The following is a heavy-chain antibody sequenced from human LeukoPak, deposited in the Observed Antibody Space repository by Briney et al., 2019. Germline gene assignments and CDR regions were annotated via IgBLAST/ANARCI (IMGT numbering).Heavy chain of an antibody. J-gene: IGHJ4*02. Sequence: GGSVRLSCAASGFTFSNYWLHLVRQVPGMGVVWISLISRDGTTSYADSVKGRFTISRDNAKNTLYLQMNNLRVEDMAVYYCAPADLPGGQGLLVTVSA. CDR1: GFTFSNYW. CDR2: ISRDGTT. CDR3: APADLP. V-gene: IGHV3-74*01.